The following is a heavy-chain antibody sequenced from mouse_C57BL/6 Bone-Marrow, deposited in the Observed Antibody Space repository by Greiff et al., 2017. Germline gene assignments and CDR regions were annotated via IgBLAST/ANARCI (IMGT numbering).Heavy chain of an antibody. Sequence: QVQLKQSGAELVRPGASVTLSCKASGYTFTDYEMHWVKQTPVHGLEWIGAIDPETGGTAYNQKFKGKAILTADKSSSTAYMELRSLTSEDSAVYYCLTTVVAPYYAMDYWGQGTSVTVSS. CDR1: GYTFTDYE. J-gene: IGHJ4*01. CDR3: LTTVVAPYYAMDY. D-gene: IGHD1-1*01. CDR2: IDPETGGT. V-gene: IGHV1-15*01.